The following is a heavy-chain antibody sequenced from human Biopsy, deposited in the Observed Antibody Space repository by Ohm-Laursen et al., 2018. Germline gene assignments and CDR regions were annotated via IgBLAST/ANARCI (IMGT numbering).Heavy chain of an antibody. J-gene: IGHJ2*01. D-gene: IGHD3-22*01. CDR3: ARGVPHYDGSGFPLAGYWYFDL. Sequence: TLSLTCTVSGGSIGGGNYYWNWIRQPPGKGLEWIGIIFYSGTTFYNPSLESLLTISIDTSKNLFSLNLRSVTAADTAVYYCARGVPHYDGSGFPLAGYWYFDLWGRGTLVTVSS. V-gene: IGHV4-31*01. CDR2: IFYSGTT. CDR1: GGSIGGGNYY.